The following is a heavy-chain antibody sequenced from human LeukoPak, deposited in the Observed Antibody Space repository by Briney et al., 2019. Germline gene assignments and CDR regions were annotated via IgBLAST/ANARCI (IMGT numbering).Heavy chain of an antibody. J-gene: IGHJ4*02. D-gene: IGHD3-9*01. V-gene: IGHV4-39*01. CDR2: IYYSGST. CDR3: ARQFYDILTGYYLDY. CDR1: GGSISGSTYF. Sequence: PSETLSLTCTVSGGSISGSTYFWGWIRQPPGKGLEWIGSIYYSGSTYYNPSLKSRVTISVDTSKNQFSLKLSSVTAADTAVYYCARQFYDILTGYYLDYWGQGTLVTVSS.